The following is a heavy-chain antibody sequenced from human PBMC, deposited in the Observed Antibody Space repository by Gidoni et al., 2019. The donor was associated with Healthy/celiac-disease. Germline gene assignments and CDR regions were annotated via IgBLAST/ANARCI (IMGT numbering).Heavy chain of an antibody. V-gene: IGHV3-48*01. D-gene: IGHD3-3*01. Sequence: EVQLVESGGGLVQPGGSLRLSCAASGFTFSSDSMNWVRQAPGKGLEWVSYISSSSSTIYYADSVKGRFTISRDNAKNSLYLQMNSLRAEDTAVYYCARGVPAPEWRNDAFDIWGQGTMVTVSS. CDR3: ARGVPAPEWRNDAFDI. CDR2: ISSSSSTI. J-gene: IGHJ3*02. CDR1: GFTFSSDS.